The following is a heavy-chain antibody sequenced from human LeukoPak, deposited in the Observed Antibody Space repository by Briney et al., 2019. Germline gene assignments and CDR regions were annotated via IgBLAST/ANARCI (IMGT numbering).Heavy chain of an antibody. D-gene: IGHD6-13*01. V-gene: IGHV3-7*01. CDR2: IKQDGSEK. Sequence: TWIRQAPGKGLEWVANIKQDGSEKYYVDSVKGRFTISRDNAKNSLYLQMNSLRAEDTAVYYCARDRIAAARNYYYYYGMDVWGQGTTVTVSS. J-gene: IGHJ6*02. CDR3: ARDRIAAARNYYYYYGMDV.